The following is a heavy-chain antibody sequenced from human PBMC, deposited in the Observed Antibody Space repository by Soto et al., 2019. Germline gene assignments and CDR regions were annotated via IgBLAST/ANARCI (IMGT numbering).Heavy chain of an antibody. V-gene: IGHV1-18*04. Sequence: ASVKVSCKASGYTFTSYGISWVRQAPGQGLEWMGWISAYNGNTNYAQKLQGRVTMTTDTSTSTAYMELRSLRSDDTAVYYCARDYYYDSSGYYSPYYYYYGMDVWGQGTTVTVSS. J-gene: IGHJ6*02. D-gene: IGHD3-22*01. CDR2: ISAYNGNT. CDR3: ARDYYYDSSGYYSPYYYYYGMDV. CDR1: GYTFTSYG.